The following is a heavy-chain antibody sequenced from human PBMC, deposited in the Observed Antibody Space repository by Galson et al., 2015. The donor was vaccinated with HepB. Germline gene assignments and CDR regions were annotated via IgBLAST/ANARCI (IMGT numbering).Heavy chain of an antibody. J-gene: IGHJ4*02. CDR1: GYTFTTYG. CDR3: ARDRGYSGSYYGFDY. Sequence: SVKVSCKASGYTFTTYGINWVRQAPGQGLEWMGWISVYNGNTYYAQKFQGRVTMTTDTSTSTAYMELKTLRSDDTAVYYCARDRGYSGSYYGFDYWGQGTLVTVSS. CDR2: ISVYNGNT. V-gene: IGHV1-18*04. D-gene: IGHD1-26*01.